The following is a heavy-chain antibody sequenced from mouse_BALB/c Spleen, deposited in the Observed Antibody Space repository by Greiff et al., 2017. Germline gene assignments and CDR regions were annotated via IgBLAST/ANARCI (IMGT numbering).Heavy chain of an antibody. V-gene: IGHV1-77*01. CDR1: GYTFTDYY. CDR2: IYPGSGNT. Sequence: QVQLQQSGAELARPGASVKLSCKASGYTFTDYYINWVKQRTGQGLEWIGEIYPGSGNTYYNEKFKGKATLTADKSSSTAYMQLSSLTSEDSAVYFCARGYPVYYYAMDYWGQGISVTVSS. J-gene: IGHJ4*01. D-gene: IGHD5-1-1*01. CDR3: ARGYPVYYYAMDY.